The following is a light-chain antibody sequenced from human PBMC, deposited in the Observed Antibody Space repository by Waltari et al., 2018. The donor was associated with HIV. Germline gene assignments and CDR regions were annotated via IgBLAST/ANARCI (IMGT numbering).Light chain of an antibody. CDR2: GNH. CDR3: QSYDTSLSVSNF. J-gene: IGLJ2*01. Sequence: QSVLTQPPSVSGAPGQRVTISCTGSSSNIGAGYDVHWYQQLPGTAPKLLIYGNHLRPSGAPDRFSCSKSGPSASLAINWLQAEYEADYYCQSYDTSLSVSNFFGGGTKLTVL. V-gene: IGLV1-40*01. CDR1: SSNIGAGYD.